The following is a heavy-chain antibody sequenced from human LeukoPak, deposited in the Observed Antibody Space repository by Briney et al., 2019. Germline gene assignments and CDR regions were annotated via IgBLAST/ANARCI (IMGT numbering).Heavy chain of an antibody. Sequence: GGSLRLSCAASGFTFSSYSMNWVRQAPGKGLEWVSSISSSSSYIYYADSVKGRFTISRDNAKNSLYLQMNNLRAEDTAVYYCARVRLAWLLTFDYWGQGTLVTVSS. CDR2: ISSSSSYI. D-gene: IGHD3-9*01. V-gene: IGHV3-21*01. CDR1: GFTFSSYS. CDR3: ARVRLAWLLTFDY. J-gene: IGHJ4*02.